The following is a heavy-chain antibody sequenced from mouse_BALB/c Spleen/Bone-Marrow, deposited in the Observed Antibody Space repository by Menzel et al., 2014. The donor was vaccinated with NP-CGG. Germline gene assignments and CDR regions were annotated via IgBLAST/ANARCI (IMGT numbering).Heavy chain of an antibody. CDR2: IDPANGNT. Sequence: VQLQQSGAELVKPGASVKLSCTASGFNIKDTYMHWVKQRPEQGLEWTGRIDPANGNTKYDPKFQGKATIPADTSSNTAYLRLSSLTSEDTAVYYCARNGNYGAWFAYWGQGTLVSVSA. CDR3: ARNGNYGAWFAY. V-gene: IGHV14-3*02. J-gene: IGHJ3*01. D-gene: IGHD2-1*01. CDR1: GFNIKDTY.